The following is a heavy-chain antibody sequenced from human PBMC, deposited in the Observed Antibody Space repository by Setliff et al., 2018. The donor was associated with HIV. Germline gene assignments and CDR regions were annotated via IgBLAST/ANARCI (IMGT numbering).Heavy chain of an antibody. D-gene: IGHD3-10*01. J-gene: IGHJ5*02. Sequence: PSETLSLTCTVTGGSISSGGFYWTWIRQHPGKGLEWIGYIYTSGSTNYNPSLKSRVTISLDTSKNQFSLKLSSVTAADTAVYYCARHSGVASPNWFDPWGQGTLVTVSS. CDR1: GGSISSGGFY. V-gene: IGHV4-61*08. CDR2: IYTSGST. CDR3: ARHSGVASPNWFDP.